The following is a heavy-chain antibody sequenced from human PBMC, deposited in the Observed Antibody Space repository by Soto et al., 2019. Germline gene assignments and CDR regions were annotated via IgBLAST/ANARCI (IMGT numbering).Heavy chain of an antibody. Sequence: ASVKVSCKASGYTFTSYGISWVRQAPGQGLEWMGWISAYNGNTNYAQKLQGRVTMTTDTSTSTAYMELRSLRSDDTAVYYCASVRYYDSSNWFAPWGQGTLVTVSS. J-gene: IGHJ5*02. CDR3: ASVRYYDSSNWFAP. V-gene: IGHV1-18*04. CDR2: ISAYNGNT. CDR1: GYTFTSYG. D-gene: IGHD3-22*01.